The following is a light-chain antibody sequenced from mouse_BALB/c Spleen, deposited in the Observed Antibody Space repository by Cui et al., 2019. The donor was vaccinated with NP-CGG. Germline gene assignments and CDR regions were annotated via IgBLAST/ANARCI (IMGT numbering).Light chain of an antibody. CDR2: GTN. V-gene: IGLV1*01. J-gene: IGLJ1*01. CDR1: TGAVTTSNY. CDR3: ALWYSNHWV. Sequence: QAVLTQEFVLTTSPGETVTLTCHSSTGAVTTSNYANWVQEKPDHLFTGLIGGTNNRVPGVPARFSGSLIGDKAALTITGAQTEDEAIYFCALWYSNHWVFGGGTKLTVL.